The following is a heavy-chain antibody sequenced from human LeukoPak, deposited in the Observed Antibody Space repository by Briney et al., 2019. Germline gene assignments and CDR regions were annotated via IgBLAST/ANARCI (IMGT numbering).Heavy chain of an antibody. D-gene: IGHD2-2*01. CDR3: ARDWPNIVVVPAAVHFDY. Sequence: GGSLRLSCAASGFTVSSNYMSWVRQAPGKGLEWVSSISSSSSYIYYADSVKGRFTISRDNAKNSLYLQMNSLRAEDTAMYYCARDWPNIVVVPAAVHFDYWGQGTLVTVSS. CDR1: GFTVSSNY. CDR2: ISSSSSYI. J-gene: IGHJ4*02. V-gene: IGHV3-21*01.